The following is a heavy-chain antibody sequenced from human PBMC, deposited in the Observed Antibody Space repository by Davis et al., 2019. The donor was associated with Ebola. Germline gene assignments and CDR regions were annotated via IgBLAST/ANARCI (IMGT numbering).Heavy chain of an antibody. D-gene: IGHD3-22*01. CDR1: GYTFTSHG. J-gene: IGHJ5*02. CDR2: INPNRGGT. Sequence: SVKVSCKASGYTFTSHGISWVRQAPGQGLEWMGWINPNRGGTDYAQKFQGRVTMTRETSISTAYMELSRLRSDDTAVYYCAREAYYYDSSGYFLTANWFDPWGQGTLVTVSS. V-gene: IGHV1-2*02. CDR3: AREAYYYDSSGYFLTANWFDP.